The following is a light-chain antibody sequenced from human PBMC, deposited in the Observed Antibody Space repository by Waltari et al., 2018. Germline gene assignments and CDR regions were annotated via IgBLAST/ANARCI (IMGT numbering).Light chain of an antibody. CDR2: WAS. J-gene: IGKJ4*01. CDR1: QTVLYSSNNKNY. V-gene: IGKV4-1*01. CDR3: QQYYNTPLT. Sequence: IVMTQSPDSLAVSLGERATINCKSSQTVLYSSNNKNYLAWYQQKPRQPPKLLIYWASTRESGCPARFSGSGSGTDFTLTISSLQAEDVAVYYCQQYYNTPLTFGGGTKVEIK.